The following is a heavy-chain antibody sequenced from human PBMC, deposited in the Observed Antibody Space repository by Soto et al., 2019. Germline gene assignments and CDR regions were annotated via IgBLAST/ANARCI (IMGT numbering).Heavy chain of an antibody. Sequence: QVQLQESGPGLVKPSQTLSLTCTVSGDSIRSGGYYWGWIRQFPGKGLEWIGYVYPSGTTNYNPSLKSRVTISVDTSKNQLSLRLTSVTAADTAVYYCARDRNGGNSGFYDYWGQGTLVTISS. J-gene: IGHJ4*02. CDR1: GDSIRSGGYY. CDR2: VYPSGTT. V-gene: IGHV4-31*03. CDR3: ARDRNGGNSGFYDY. D-gene: IGHD2-21*02.